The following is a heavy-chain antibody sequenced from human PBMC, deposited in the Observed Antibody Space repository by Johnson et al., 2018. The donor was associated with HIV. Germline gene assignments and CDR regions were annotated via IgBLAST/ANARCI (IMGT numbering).Heavy chain of an antibody. CDR1: GFTLSNYG. J-gene: IGHJ3*02. CDR3: ASTRLGAFDI. D-gene: IGHD6-6*01. CDR2: ISYDGSNT. Sequence: QVQLVESGGGVVQPGRSLRLSCAASGFTLSNYGIHWVRQAPGQGLEWVALISYDGSNTYYADSVRGRFTLSRDNSKNTLYLQMSSLRVEDTAVYYCASTRLGAFDIWGQGTMVTVSS. V-gene: IGHV3-30*03.